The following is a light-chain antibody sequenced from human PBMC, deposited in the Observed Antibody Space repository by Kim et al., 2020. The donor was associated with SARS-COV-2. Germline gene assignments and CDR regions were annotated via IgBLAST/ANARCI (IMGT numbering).Light chain of an antibody. CDR2: YDI. CDR1: NIGSKS. Sequence: SYELTQPPSLSVSPGQTARITCGGNNIGSKSVHWYQRRPGQAPVLVIYYDIDRPSGIPERFSGSNSGNTATLTISRVDAGDEADYYCQVWYSSSPHPVVFGGGTQLTVL. J-gene: IGLJ2*01. CDR3: QVWYSSSPHPVV. V-gene: IGLV3-21*02.